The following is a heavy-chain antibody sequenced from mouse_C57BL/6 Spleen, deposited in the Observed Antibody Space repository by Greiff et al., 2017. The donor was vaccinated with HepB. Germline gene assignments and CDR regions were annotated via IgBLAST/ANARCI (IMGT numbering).Heavy chain of an antibody. CDR1: GYTFTSYG. D-gene: IGHD1-1*01. Sequence: VQLQQSGAELVRPGSSVKMSCKPSGYTFTSYGINWVKQRPGQGLEWIGYIYIGNGYTEYNEKFKGKATLTSDTSSSTAYMQLSSLASEDFAIYFCARSYGSRSAWFAYWGQGTLVTVSA. CDR3: ARSYGSRSAWFAY. V-gene: IGHV1-58*01. CDR2: IYIGNGYT. J-gene: IGHJ3*01.